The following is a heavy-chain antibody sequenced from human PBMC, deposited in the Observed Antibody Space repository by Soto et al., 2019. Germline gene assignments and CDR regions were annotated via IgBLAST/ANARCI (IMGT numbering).Heavy chain of an antibody. D-gene: IGHD3-10*01. CDR3: ARGAPCDSYYYGSGSYCGMDV. Sequence: SETLSLTCTVSGGSISSGDYYWSWIRQPPGKGLEWIGYIYDSGSTYYNPSLKSRVTISEDTSKNQFSLKLSSVTAADTAVYYCARGAPCDSYYYGSGSYCGMDVWGQGTTVTVSS. CDR2: IYDSGST. V-gene: IGHV4-30-4*01. J-gene: IGHJ6*02. CDR1: GGSISSGDYY.